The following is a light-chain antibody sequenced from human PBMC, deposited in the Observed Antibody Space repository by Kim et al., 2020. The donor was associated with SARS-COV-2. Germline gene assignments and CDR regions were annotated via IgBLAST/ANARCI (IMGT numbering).Light chain of an antibody. J-gene: IGLJ2*01. CDR1: SLRSYY. V-gene: IGLV3-19*01. CDR3: HSRDSNDNVV. Sequence: VALGQTVRIPCQGDSLRSYYATWYQPKPGQAPILVIYGKNHRPSGFPARFSGSRSGNTASLTITGPQAGYEAYYYFHSRDSNDNVVLCGGTQLTVL. CDR2: GKN.